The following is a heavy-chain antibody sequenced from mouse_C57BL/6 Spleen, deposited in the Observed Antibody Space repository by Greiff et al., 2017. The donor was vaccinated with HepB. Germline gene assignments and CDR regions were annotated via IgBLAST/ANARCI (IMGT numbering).Heavy chain of an antibody. CDR1: GYTFTSYT. V-gene: IGHV1-4*01. CDR2: INPSSGYT. D-gene: IGHD4-1*01. CDR3: ARAYDWDPGFFAY. J-gene: IGHJ3*01. Sequence: VQLQQSGAEPARPGASVKMSCKASGYTFTSYTMHWVKQRPGQGLEWIGYINPSSGYTKYNQKFKDKATLTADKSSSTAYMQLSSLTSEDSAVYYCARAYDWDPGFFAYWGQGTLVTVSA.